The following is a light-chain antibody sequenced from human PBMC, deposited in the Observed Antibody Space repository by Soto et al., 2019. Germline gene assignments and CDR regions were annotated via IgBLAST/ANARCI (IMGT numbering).Light chain of an antibody. Sequence: EIVMTQSPATLSVSPGERATLSCRASQSVSSNLAWYQQKPGQAPRLLIYGASTRATGIPARFSGSGSGTEFTLTISSLQSEDFAVYYCQQYNNWSRTCGTVTKVDI. CDR1: QSVSSN. J-gene: IGKJ3*01. CDR3: QQYNNWSRT. CDR2: GAS. V-gene: IGKV3-15*01.